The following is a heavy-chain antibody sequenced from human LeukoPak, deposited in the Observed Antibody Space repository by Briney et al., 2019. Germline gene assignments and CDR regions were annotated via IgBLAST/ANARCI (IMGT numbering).Heavy chain of an antibody. CDR1: GDSISSGAYS. CDR2: IFHSGST. J-gene: IGHJ3*02. CDR3: ARIYRYCSSTSCPHDAFDI. D-gene: IGHD2-2*01. V-gene: IGHV4-30-2*01. Sequence: SQTLSLTCVVSGDSISSGAYSWSWIRQPPGKGLEWIGYIFHSGSTFYNPSLKSRVTILVDNSKNQFSLRLSSVTAADTAVYYCARIYRYCSSTSCPHDAFDIWGQGTMVTVSS.